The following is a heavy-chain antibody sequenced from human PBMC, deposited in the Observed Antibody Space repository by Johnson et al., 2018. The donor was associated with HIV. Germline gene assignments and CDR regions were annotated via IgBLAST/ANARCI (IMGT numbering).Heavy chain of an antibody. CDR3: AREMGREDDAFDI. V-gene: IGHV3-53*01. D-gene: IGHD1-26*01. CDR1: GFTVRSNY. J-gene: IGHJ3*02. CDR2: IYSGGST. Sequence: QLVESGGGLIQPGGSLRLSCAASGFTVRSNYMSWVRQAPGKGLEWVSLIYSGGSTYYADSVKGRFTISRDNSKNTLYLQINSLRAEDTAVYYCAREMGREDDAFDIWGQGTMVTISS.